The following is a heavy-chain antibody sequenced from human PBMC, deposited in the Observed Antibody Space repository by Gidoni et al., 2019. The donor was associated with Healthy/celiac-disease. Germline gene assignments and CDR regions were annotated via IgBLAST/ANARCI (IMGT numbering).Heavy chain of an antibody. J-gene: IGHJ4*02. CDR1: GFTFSNYW. CDR3: ARDLRQLWFNY. Sequence: EVQLVESGGGLVQPGGSLRLSCAASGFTFSNYWMTWVRQAPGKGLEWVANIKQDGSEKYYVDSVKDRFTISRDNAKNSLYLKMNSLRAEDTAVYYCARDLRQLWFNYWGQGTLVTVSS. CDR2: IKQDGSEK. V-gene: IGHV3-7*01. D-gene: IGHD5-18*01.